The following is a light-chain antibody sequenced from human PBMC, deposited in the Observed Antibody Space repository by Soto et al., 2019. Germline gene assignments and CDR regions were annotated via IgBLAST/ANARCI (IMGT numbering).Light chain of an antibody. CDR1: ESISNW. J-gene: IGKJ1*01. CDR3: QQYRTYS. Sequence: IQLTQSPPTLPASVGDRVTLTCRASESISNWLAWYQQRPGTAPKLLIYHASILETAVPSRFSGNGSGTEFTLTISSLQAGDFATYYCQQYRTYSFGQGSRVEIK. CDR2: HAS. V-gene: IGKV1-5*01.